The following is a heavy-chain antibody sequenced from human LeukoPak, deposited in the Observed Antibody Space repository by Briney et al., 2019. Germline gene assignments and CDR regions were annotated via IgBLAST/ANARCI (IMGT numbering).Heavy chain of an antibody. Sequence: PSETLSLTCTVSGGSISSSSYYWGWIRQPPGKGLEWIGSLYYTGSTYYNPSLKSRVAISIDTSKNQFSLKLSSVTAADTAVYYCASFITTMDTYYFVYWGQGTLVTVSS. V-gene: IGHV4-39*01. CDR2: LYYTGST. J-gene: IGHJ4*02. D-gene: IGHD5-18*01. CDR3: ASFITTMDTYYFVY. CDR1: GGSISSSSYY.